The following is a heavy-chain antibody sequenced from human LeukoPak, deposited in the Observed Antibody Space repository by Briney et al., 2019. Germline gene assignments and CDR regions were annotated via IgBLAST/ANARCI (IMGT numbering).Heavy chain of an antibody. J-gene: IGHJ5*02. CDR3: ARAYYYGLRDWFDP. V-gene: IGHV4-38-2*02. D-gene: IGHD3-10*01. CDR2: MYQSGTT. CDR1: NYSISSGYY. Sequence: SETLSLTCTVSNYSISSGYYWGWIRQPPGKGLEWIGSMYQSGTTFYTPSLESRVTMSVDTSKNQFSLELRSVTAADTAVYYCARAYYYGLRDWFDPWGQGTLVTVSS.